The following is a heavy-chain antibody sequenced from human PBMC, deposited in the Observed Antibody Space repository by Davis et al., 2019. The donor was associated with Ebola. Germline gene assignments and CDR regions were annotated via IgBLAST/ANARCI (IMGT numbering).Heavy chain of an antibody. CDR2: ISAYNGNT. J-gene: IGHJ4*02. D-gene: IGHD4-17*01. CDR3: ASHQSYGDPNCFDY. V-gene: IGHV1-18*01. CDR1: GYTFTSYG. Sequence: AASVKVSCKASGYTFTSYGISWVRQAPGQGLEWMGRISAYNGNTNYAQKLQGRVTMTTDTSTSTAYMELRSLRSDDTAVYYCASHQSYGDPNCFDYWGQGTLVTVSS.